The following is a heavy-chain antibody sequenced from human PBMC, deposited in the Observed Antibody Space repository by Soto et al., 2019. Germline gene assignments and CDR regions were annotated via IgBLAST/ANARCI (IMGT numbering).Heavy chain of an antibody. CDR3: ARDQGYCSGGSCFRLDV. D-gene: IGHD2-15*01. V-gene: IGHV6-1*01. CDR2: TYYRSKWYN. CDR1: GDSVSSNSAA. Sequence: SQTLSLTCAISGDSVSSNSAAWNWIRQSPSRGLEWLGRTYYRSKWYNDYAVSVKSRITINPDTSKNQFSLQLNSVTPEDTAVYYCARDQGYCSGGSCFRLDVWGQGTTVTSP. J-gene: IGHJ6*02.